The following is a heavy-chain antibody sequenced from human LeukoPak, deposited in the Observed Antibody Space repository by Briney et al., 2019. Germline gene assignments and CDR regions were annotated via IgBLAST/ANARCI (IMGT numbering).Heavy chain of an antibody. D-gene: IGHD2-2*01. V-gene: IGHV4-34*01. Sequence: SETLSLTCAVYGGSFSGYYWSWIRQPPGKGLEWIGEINHSGSTNYNPSLKSRVTISVDTSENQFSLKLSSVTAADTAVYYCARGVVVVPAARGYFDYWGQGTLVTVSS. CDR1: GGSFSGYY. CDR3: ARGVVVVPAARGYFDY. CDR2: INHSGST. J-gene: IGHJ4*02.